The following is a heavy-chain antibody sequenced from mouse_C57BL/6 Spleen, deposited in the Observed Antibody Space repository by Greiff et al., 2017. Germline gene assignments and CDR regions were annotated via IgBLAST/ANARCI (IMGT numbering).Heavy chain of an antibody. Sequence: DVKLVESGGGLVQPGGSLKLSCAASGFTFSDYGMAWVRQAPRKGPEWVAFISNLAYSIYYADTVTGRFTISRENAKNTLYLKMSSLRSEDTAMYYCARGEDDGYFSWFAYWGQGTLVTVSA. CDR2: ISNLAYSI. CDR3: ARGEDDGYFSWFAY. D-gene: IGHD2-3*01. V-gene: IGHV5-15*01. J-gene: IGHJ3*01. CDR1: GFTFSDYG.